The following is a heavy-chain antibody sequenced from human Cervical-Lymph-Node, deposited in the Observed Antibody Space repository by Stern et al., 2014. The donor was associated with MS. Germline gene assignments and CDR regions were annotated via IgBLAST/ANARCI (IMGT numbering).Heavy chain of an antibody. CDR3: ARRCSRRIDAFDI. V-gene: IGHV5-10-1*01. CDR2: IDPSDSST. CDR1: GYSFISYW. J-gene: IGHJ3*02. Sequence: VQLVQSGAEVKKPGESLRISCKGSGYSFISYWISWVRQLPGKGLEWMGRIDPSDSSTNYSPSFQRNVTSSADKSIRPALLQWGSLKASDTAMYYCARRCSRRIDAFDIWGQGTMVTVSS. D-gene: IGHD2-15*01.